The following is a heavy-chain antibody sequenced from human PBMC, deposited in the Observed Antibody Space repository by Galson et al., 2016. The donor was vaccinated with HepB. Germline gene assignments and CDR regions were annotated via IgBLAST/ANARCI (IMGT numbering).Heavy chain of an antibody. J-gene: IGHJ6*02. CDR1: GFTFSSYA. V-gene: IGHV3-33*01. CDR3: ARGGSGSYYKGEDYYYGMDV. D-gene: IGHD3-10*01. CDR2: IRYDGSSK. Sequence: SLRLSCAASGFTFSSYAMHWVRQAPGKGLEWVAVIRYDGSSKYYTDSVKGRFTISRDNPKNTLNLQMNSLRAEDTAMYYCARGGSGSYYKGEDYYYGMDVWGQGTTVIVSS.